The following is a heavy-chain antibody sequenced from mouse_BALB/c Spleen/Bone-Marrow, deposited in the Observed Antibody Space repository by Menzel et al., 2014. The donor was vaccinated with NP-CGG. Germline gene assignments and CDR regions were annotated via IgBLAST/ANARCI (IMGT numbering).Heavy chain of an antibody. CDR2: VDPYNGGT. CDR1: GYTFTSYN. CDR3: ARERITTKIDYALDY. Sequence: EVQLQQSGPELVKPGASVKVSCKASGYTFTSYNMYWVKQSHGKSLEWIGYVDPYNGGTNYNQKFKGKATLTVDKSSSTAYMHLNSLTSEDSAVYYCARERITTKIDYALDYWGQGTSVTVSS. D-gene: IGHD2-4*01. V-gene: IGHV1S135*01. J-gene: IGHJ4*01.